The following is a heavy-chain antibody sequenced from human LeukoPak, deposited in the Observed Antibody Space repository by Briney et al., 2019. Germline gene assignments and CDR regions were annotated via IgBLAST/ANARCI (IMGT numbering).Heavy chain of an antibody. J-gene: IGHJ4*02. CDR1: GYSFTSYW. CDR3: ARLEGAAGNFDY. V-gene: IGHV5-10-1*01. CDR2: IDPSDSYT. D-gene: IGHD6-13*01. Sequence: PGESQKISCECSGYSFTSYWISWVRQMRGKGQERMGRIDPSDSYTNYSPCFQVHVTISADKSISTAYLQWSSLKASDTAMYYCARLEGAAGNFDYWGQGTLVTASS.